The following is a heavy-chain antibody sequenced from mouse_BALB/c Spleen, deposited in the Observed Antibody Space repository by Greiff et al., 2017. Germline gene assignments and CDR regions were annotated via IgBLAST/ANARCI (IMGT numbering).Heavy chain of an antibody. J-gene: IGHJ1*01. CDR2: IYPYNGGT. V-gene: IGHV1S29*02. CDR1: GYTFTDYN. CDR3: ARSGAKGDRYDVEYIDV. D-gene: IGHD2-14*01. Sequence: EVQLQQSGPELVKPGASVKISCKASGYTFTDYNMHWVKQSHGKSLEWIGYIYPYNGGTGYNQKFKSKATLTVDNSSSTAYMELRSLTSEDSAVDYCARSGAKGDRYDVEYIDVWGAGTTVTVSS.